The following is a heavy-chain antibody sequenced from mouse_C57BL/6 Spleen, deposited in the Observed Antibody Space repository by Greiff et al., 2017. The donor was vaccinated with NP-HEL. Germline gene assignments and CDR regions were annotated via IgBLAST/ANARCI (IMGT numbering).Heavy chain of an antibody. CDR1: GFNIKDDY. J-gene: IGHJ3*01. Sequence: EVQLQQSGAELVRPGASVKLSCTASGFNIKDDYMHWVKQRPEQGLEWIGWIDPENGDTEYASKFQGKATITTATSSNTAYLQLSSLTSEDTAVYYCTTRWLGAYWGQGTLVTVSA. D-gene: IGHD1-1*02. V-gene: IGHV14-4*01. CDR3: TTRWLGAY. CDR2: IDPENGDT.